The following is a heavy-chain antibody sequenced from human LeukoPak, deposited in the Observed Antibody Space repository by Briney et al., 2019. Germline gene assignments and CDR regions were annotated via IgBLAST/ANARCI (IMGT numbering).Heavy chain of an antibody. CDR3: ARDPTGTT. CDR1: GFTVINNY. Sequence: GGSLRLSCAASGFTVINNYMSWVRQAPGKGLEWVSVIYSAGTTYYTDSVRGRFTISRDNSKNTLYLQMNSLRAEDTAVYYCARDPTGTTWGQGTLVTVSS. V-gene: IGHV3-66*01. D-gene: IGHD2-8*01. J-gene: IGHJ5*02. CDR2: IYSAGTT.